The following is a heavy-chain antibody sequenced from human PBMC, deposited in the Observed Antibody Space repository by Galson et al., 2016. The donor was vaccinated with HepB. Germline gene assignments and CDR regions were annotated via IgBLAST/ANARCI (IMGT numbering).Heavy chain of an antibody. CDR1: GITFNTYN. V-gene: IGHV3-21*01. Sequence: SLRLSCAASGITFNTYNMVWVRQAPGEGLEWVSYISTSSSPISYRDSVKGRFTISRDNTKNSLYLQLNSLRAEDTAVYYCARIIKTGTTSHFDYWGQGTLVTVSS. J-gene: IGHJ4*02. CDR3: ARIIKTGTTSHFDY. D-gene: IGHD1-7*01. CDR2: ISTSSSPI.